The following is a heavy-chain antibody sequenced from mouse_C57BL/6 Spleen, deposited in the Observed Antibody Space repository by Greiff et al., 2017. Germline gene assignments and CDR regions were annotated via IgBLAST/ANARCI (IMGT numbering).Heavy chain of an antibody. CDR2: IYPSDSET. Sequence: QVQLQQPGAELVRPGSSVKLSCKASGYTFTSYWMDWVKQRPGQGLEWIGNIYPSDSETHYNQKFKDKATLTVDNSSSTAYMQLSSLTSEDSAVYYCARKVNWFYAMDYWGQGTSVTVSS. CDR1: GYTFTSYW. V-gene: IGHV1-61*01. CDR3: ARKVNWFYAMDY. J-gene: IGHJ4*01. D-gene: IGHD4-1*01.